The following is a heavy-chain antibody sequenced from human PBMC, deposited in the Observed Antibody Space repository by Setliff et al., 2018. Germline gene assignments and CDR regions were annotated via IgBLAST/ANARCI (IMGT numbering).Heavy chain of an antibody. J-gene: IGHJ6*03. CDR1: GGSMSSGPNY. CDR2: VYSSVYSSGIT. Sequence: PSETLSLTCTVSGGSMSSGPNYWSWIRQPAGRGLEWVGRVYSSVYSSGITSYNPSLKSRVTISMDTSKNQFSLGLTSVTAAGTAVYYCARESAGDESVRHLYYTDVWGRGTTVTVSS. V-gene: IGHV4-61*02. D-gene: IGHD1-1*01. CDR3: ARESAGDESVRHLYYTDV.